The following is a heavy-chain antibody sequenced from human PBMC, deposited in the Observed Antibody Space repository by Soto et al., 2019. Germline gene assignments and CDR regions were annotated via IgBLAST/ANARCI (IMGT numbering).Heavy chain of an antibody. V-gene: IGHV3-7*03. D-gene: IGHD3-16*01. CDR3: AKGGRPYYYYYMDV. CDR1: GVTFSTYW. Sequence: PGGSLRLSCAASGVTFSTYWMSWVRQAPGKGLEWVANIKQDGSEKFYVDSVKGRFTISRDNSKNSLYLQMNSLRAEDTAVYYCAKGGRPYYYYYMDVWGKGTTVTVSS. J-gene: IGHJ6*03. CDR2: IKQDGSEK.